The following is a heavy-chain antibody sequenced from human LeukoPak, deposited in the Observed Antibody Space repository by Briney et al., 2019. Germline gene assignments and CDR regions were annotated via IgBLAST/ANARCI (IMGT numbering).Heavy chain of an antibody. D-gene: IGHD6-19*01. Sequence: ASVKVSCKASGYTFTSYYMHWVRQAPGQGLEWMGIINPSGGSTSYAQKFQGRVTMTRDTSTSTVYMELRSLRSDDTAVYYCARDGPPYSGGWPYYYYYYGMDVWGQGTTVTVSS. J-gene: IGHJ6*02. CDR2: INPSGGST. V-gene: IGHV1-46*01. CDR3: ARDGPPYSGGWPYYYYYYGMDV. CDR1: GYTFTSYY.